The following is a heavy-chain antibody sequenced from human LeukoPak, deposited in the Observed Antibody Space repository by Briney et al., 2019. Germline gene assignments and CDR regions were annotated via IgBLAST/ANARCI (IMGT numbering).Heavy chain of an antibody. CDR2: INWNGGRT. J-gene: IGHJ4*02. Sequence: GGSLRLSRAASGFTFDDYGMSWVRQAPGKGLEWVSGINWNGGRTGYAESVKGRFTISRDNAKNSLYLQMNTLRAEDTALYYCARAVSNSGWYGSVDYWGQGTLVAVSS. V-gene: IGHV3-20*04. CDR1: GFTFDDYG. CDR3: ARAVSNSGWYGSVDY. D-gene: IGHD6-19*01.